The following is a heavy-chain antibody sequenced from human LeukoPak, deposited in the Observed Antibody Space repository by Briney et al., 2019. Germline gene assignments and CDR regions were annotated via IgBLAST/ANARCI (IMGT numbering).Heavy chain of an antibody. CDR3: TTELDIRPNHY. V-gene: IGHV3-15*01. Sequence: GGSLRLSCAASGLTFSNAWMSWVRQAPGKGLEWVGRIKRKSDGGTTDYAAPVKGRFTISRDDSKNTLYLQMNSLKSEDTAVYYCTTELDIRPNHYWGQGTLVSVSS. CDR1: GLTFSNAW. D-gene: IGHD3-22*01. CDR2: IKRKSDGGTT. J-gene: IGHJ4*02.